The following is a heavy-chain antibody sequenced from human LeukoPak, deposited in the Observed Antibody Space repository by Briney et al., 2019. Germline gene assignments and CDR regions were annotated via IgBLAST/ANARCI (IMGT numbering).Heavy chain of an antibody. J-gene: IGHJ4*02. V-gene: IGHV3-23*01. CDR2: ISSSADST. CDR1: GFTFSSYA. CDR3: AKPLEKYTYGGNFDY. Sequence: GGSLRLSCEASGFTFSSYAMSWVRRAPGKGLAWVSVISSSADSTYYADSVKGRFTISRDNSKNTLYLQMNNLRAEDTAVYYCAKPLEKYTYGGNFDYWGQGILVTVSS. D-gene: IGHD4-23*01.